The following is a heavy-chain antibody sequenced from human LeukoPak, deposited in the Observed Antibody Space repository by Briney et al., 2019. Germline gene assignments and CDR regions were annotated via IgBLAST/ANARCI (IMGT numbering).Heavy chain of an antibody. J-gene: IGHJ4*02. V-gene: IGHV3-7*01. CDR3: VKVAKYYYGSETYYFFEH. CDR2: IKQDRTEK. CDR1: GFTFTTYW. Sequence: GGSLRLSCAASGFTFTTYWLGWVRQPPGKGLEWVADIKQDRTEKYYVDSVKGRFTISRDNAKNSLYLQMNSLRVEDTAVYYCVKVAKYYYGSETYYFFEHWGQGTPVTASS. D-gene: IGHD3-10*01.